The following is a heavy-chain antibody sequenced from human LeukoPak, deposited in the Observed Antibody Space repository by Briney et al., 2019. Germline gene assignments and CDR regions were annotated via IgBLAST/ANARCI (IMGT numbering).Heavy chain of an antibody. V-gene: IGHV4-30-4*07. J-gene: IGHJ6*03. Sequence: PSETLSLTCAVSGGSINIGGYSWSWIRQPPGKGLEWIGYIYYSGSTYYNPSLKSRVTISVDTSKKYFSLKLSSLTAADTAVYYCARAPLWFGELLGPSYMDVWGKGTTVTVSS. CDR1: GGSINIGGYS. D-gene: IGHD3-10*01. CDR3: ARAPLWFGELLGPSYMDV. CDR2: IYYSGST.